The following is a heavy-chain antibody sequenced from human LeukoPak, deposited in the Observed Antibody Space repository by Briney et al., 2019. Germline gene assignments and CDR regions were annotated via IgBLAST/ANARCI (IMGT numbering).Heavy chain of an antibody. V-gene: IGHV4-39*01. CDR3: ARHRPYSSSWYYDY. CDR2: IPYGGTT. J-gene: IGHJ4*02. D-gene: IGHD6-13*01. CDR1: GGSITSGIYC. Sequence: SETLSLTCTVSGGSITSGIYCWGWIRQSPGKGLEWIGSIPYGGTTYYNPPLKSRVTISADTSKNQFSLQLTSVTAADTAVYYCARHRPYSSSWYYDYWGQGTLVTVSS.